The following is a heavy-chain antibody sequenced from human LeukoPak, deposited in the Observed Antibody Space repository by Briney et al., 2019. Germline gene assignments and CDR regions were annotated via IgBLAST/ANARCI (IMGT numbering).Heavy chain of an antibody. D-gene: IGHD6-13*01. Sequence: GESRKISCKGSGCSFTSYWIGWVRQMPGKGLEGMGIIYPGDSDTTYSPSFQGQVTISADKSISTAYLQWSSLKASDSAMYYCGRIPAAGSLKGSFDIWGQGTMVTVSS. CDR2: IYPGDSDT. J-gene: IGHJ3*02. CDR1: GCSFTSYW. CDR3: GRIPAAGSLKGSFDI. V-gene: IGHV5-51*01.